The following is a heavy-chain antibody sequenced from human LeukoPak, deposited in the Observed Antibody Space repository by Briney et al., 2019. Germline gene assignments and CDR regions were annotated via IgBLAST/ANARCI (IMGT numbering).Heavy chain of an antibody. J-gene: IGHJ4*02. CDR1: GYTFTGYY. V-gene: IGHV1-46*01. D-gene: IGHD6-13*01. CDR2: INPSGGST. CDR3: ARDSAAAGTFDY. Sequence: EASVKVSCKASGYTFTGYYMHWVRQAPGQGLEWMGIINPSGGSTSYAQKFQGRVTMTRDTSTSTVYMELSSLRSEDTAVYYCARDSAAAGTFDYWGQGTLVTVSS.